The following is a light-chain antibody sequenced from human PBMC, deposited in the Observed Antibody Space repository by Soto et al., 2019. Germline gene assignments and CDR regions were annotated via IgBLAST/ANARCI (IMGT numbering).Light chain of an antibody. J-gene: IGKJ1*01. CDR1: QSVSSGN. CDR3: QHYDSSPST. CDR2: GAS. Sequence: EIVLTQSPGTLSLSPGQRVTLSCRASQSVSSGNLAWYQQKPGQAPRLLIYGASSRATGIPDRFSGSGSGTDFTLTISRLEPEDFAVYHCQHYDSSPSTFAQGTKVDIK. V-gene: IGKV3-20*01.